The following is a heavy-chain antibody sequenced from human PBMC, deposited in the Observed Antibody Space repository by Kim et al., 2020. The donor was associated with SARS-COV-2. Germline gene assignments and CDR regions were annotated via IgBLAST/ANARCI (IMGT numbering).Heavy chain of an antibody. D-gene: IGHD3-10*01. Sequence: GGSLRLSCAASGFTFSDYYMSWIRQAPGKGLEWVSYISSSSSYTNYADYVKGRFTISRDNAKNSLYLQMNSLRAEDTAVYYCARDTTMGRGGTDRDDYYYYGRDVWGQGTTVTVSS. CDR1: GFTFSDYY. CDR3: ARDTTMGRGGTDRDDYYYYGRDV. CDR2: ISSSSSYT. V-gene: IGHV3-11*05. J-gene: IGHJ6*02.